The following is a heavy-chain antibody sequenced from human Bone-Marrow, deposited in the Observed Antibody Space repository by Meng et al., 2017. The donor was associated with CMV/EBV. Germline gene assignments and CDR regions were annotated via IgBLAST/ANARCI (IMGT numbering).Heavy chain of an antibody. D-gene: IGHD1-26*01. CDR3: AAWDDAFDI. CDR1: GFTFSDHY. Sequence: GSLRLSCAASGFTFSDHYMDWVRQAPGKGLEWVGRTRNKANSYTTEYAASVKGRFTISRDDSKNSLYLQMNSLRAEDTAVYYCAAWDDAFDIWGQGTMVTVSS. J-gene: IGHJ3*02. CDR2: TRNKANSYTT. V-gene: IGHV3-72*01.